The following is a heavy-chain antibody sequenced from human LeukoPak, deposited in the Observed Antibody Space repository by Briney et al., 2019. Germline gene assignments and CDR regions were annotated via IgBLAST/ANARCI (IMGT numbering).Heavy chain of an antibody. CDR2: LYSADSGGRG. D-gene: IGHD3-16*01. J-gene: IGHJ3*01. CDR1: GFTVSSNF. Sequence: GGSLRLSCAASGFTVSSNFMSWVRQAPGKGLESVSLLYSADSGGRGYHADSVRGRFTVSRDISKNTMYLQMNNLRAEDTAVYYCAREDRGTDVWGQGTLVTVSS. CDR3: AREDRGTDV. V-gene: IGHV3-66*01.